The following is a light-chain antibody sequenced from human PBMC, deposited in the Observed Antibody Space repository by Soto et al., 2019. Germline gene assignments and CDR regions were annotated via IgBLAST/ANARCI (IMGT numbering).Light chain of an antibody. CDR3: SSFTTSTVVV. J-gene: IGLJ2*01. Sequence: QSALTQPASVSGSPGQSITISCTGTNSDIGVYNYVSWYQQHPGKAPILLIYEVTHRPSGISSRFSGSKSGNTASLTISGLQTEDEASYFCSSFTTSTVVVFGGGTKLTVL. CDR2: EVT. CDR1: NSDIGVYNY. V-gene: IGLV2-14*01.